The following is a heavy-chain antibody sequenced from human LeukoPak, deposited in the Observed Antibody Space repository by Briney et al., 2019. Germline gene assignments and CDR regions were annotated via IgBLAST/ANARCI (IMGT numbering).Heavy chain of an antibody. V-gene: IGHV1-69*13. CDR3: ARSSDYYDSSGYYEYDY. D-gene: IGHD3-22*01. Sequence: SVKVSCKSSGGTFSSYAIIWVRQAPGQGLEWMGGIIPIFGTANYAQKFQGRVTITADESTSTAYMELSSLRSEDTAVYYCARSSDYYDSSGYYEYDYWGQGTLVTVSS. CDR1: GGTFSSYA. CDR2: IIPIFGTA. J-gene: IGHJ4*02.